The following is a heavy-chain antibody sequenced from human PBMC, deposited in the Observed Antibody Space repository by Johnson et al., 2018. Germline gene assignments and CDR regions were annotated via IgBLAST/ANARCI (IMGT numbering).Heavy chain of an antibody. Sequence: QDQLVQSGGGVVQPGRSLRLSCAASGFTFRSYGMHWVRQAPGKGLEWVAVIWYDGSNKYYADSVKGRFSISRDNSKNPLYLQRNSLKAEDTAVYYCARCPRFDYGMDGWCQGTTVTVSS. V-gene: IGHV3-33*01. J-gene: IGHJ6*02. D-gene: IGHD3-9*01. CDR3: ARCPRFDYGMDG. CDR1: GFTFRSYG. CDR2: IWYDGSNK.